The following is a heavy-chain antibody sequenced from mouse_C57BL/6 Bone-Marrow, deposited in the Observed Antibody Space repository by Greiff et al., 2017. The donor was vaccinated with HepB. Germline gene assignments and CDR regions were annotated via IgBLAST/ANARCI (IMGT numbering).Heavy chain of an antibody. D-gene: IGHD1-1*01. V-gene: IGHV1-50*01. CDR3: ASALAGAGAY. J-gene: IGHJ3*01. CDR1: GYTFTSYW. CDR2: IDPSDSYT. Sequence: QVQLQQPGAELVKPGASVKLSCKASGYTFTSYWMHWVKQRPGQGLEWIGEIDPSDSYTNYNQKFKGKATLTVDTSSSTAYMQLSSLTSEDSAVYYCASALAGAGAYWGQGTLVTVS.